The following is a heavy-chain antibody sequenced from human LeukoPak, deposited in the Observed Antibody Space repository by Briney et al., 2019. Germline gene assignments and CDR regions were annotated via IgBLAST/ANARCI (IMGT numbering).Heavy chain of an antibody. CDR1: GFTFSIYS. CDR2: IISSGSYI. CDR3: ATYRSTWSPRFEYFQE. V-gene: IGHV3-21*04. J-gene: IGHJ1*01. Sequence: GGSLRLSCAASGFTFSIYSMDWVRQAPGKGLEWVSSIISSGSYIYYADSVKGRFTISRDNAKNSLYLQMNSLRAEDTAVYYCATYRSTWSPRFEYFQEWGQGTLVTVSS. D-gene: IGHD6-13*01.